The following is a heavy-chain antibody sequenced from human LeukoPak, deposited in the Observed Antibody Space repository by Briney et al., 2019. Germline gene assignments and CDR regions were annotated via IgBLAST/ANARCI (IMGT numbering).Heavy chain of an antibody. CDR2: ITSGSYI. J-gene: IGHJ4*02. D-gene: IGHD5-18*01. CDR3: ARDLSGVAGYTYGRGIDY. V-gene: IGHV3-21*01. Sequence: GGSLRLSCAASGFTFSTYSMNWVRQAPGKGLEWVSSITSGSYIYYADSLKGRSTISRDNAKNSLYLQINSLRVEDTAIYYCARDLSGVAGYTYGRGIDYWGQGTLVTVSS. CDR1: GFTFSTYS.